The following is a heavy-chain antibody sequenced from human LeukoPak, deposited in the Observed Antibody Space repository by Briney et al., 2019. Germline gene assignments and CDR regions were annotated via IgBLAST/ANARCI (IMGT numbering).Heavy chain of an antibody. D-gene: IGHD5-12*01. CDR3: AKGGYSGYDAFDI. J-gene: IGHJ3*02. CDR2: ISYDGSNK. Sequence: PGGSLRLSCAASGFTFSSYGMHWVRQAPGKGLEWVAVISYDGSNKYYADSVKGRFTISRDNSKNTLYLQMNSLRAEDTAVYYCAKGGYSGYDAFDIWGQGTMVTVSS. CDR1: GFTFSSYG. V-gene: IGHV3-30*18.